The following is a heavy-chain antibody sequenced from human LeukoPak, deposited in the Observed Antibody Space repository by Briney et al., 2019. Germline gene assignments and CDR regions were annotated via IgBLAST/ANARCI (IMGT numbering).Heavy chain of an antibody. CDR3: SRASSTSYYDY. J-gene: IGHJ4*02. Sequence: SETLSLTCTVSGYSITSGYYWGWIRQPPGKGLEWIGTIYHSGSTYYNPSLKSRVTISVDTSENQFSLKLSSVTAADTALYYCSRASSTSYYDYWGQGTLVSVSS. CDR2: IYHSGST. D-gene: IGHD6-19*01. CDR1: GYSITSGYY. V-gene: IGHV4-38-2*02.